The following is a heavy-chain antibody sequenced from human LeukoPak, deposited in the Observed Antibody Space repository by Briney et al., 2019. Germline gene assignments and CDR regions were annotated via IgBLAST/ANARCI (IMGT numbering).Heavy chain of an antibody. Sequence: GGSLRLSRAASGFTFSSYWMSWVRQAPGKGLEWVANINEHGGDMYYVGSVKGRFTISRDNAKNSLYLQMNSLRADDTAVYYCARDLFTEGEDYWGQGTLVTVSS. CDR2: INEHGGDM. CDR3: ARDLFTEGEDY. CDR1: GFTFSSYW. V-gene: IGHV3-7*01. D-gene: IGHD3-16*01. J-gene: IGHJ4*02.